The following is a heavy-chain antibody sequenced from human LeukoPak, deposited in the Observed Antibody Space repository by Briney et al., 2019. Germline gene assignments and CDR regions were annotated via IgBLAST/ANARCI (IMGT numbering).Heavy chain of an antibody. V-gene: IGHV3-74*03. CDR1: GFTFSSYW. J-gene: IGHJ3*02. D-gene: IGHD3-3*01. CDR2: VDSDGSST. CDR3: ARGITIFGVVNDAFDI. Sequence: GGSLRLSCVASGFTFSSYWIHWVRQAPGKGLVWVSRVDSDGSSTTYADSVKGRFTVSRDNAKNTLYLQMNSLRAEDTAVHYCARGITIFGVVNDAFDIWGQGTMVTVSS.